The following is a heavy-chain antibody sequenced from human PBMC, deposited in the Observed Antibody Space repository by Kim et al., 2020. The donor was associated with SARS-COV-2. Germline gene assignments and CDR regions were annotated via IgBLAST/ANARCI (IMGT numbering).Heavy chain of an antibody. CDR2: ISGSGGST. V-gene: IGHV3-23*01. Sequence: GGSLRLSCAASGFTFSTNSMRWVRQVPGKGLEWVSAISGSGGSTYYADSVKGRFTVSRDNSKNTLYLQMNSLRAEDTAVYYCAKVAQYYFEYWGQGTLVTVSS. CDR3: AKVAQYYFEY. J-gene: IGHJ4*02. CDR1: GFTFSTNS. D-gene: IGHD4-4*01.